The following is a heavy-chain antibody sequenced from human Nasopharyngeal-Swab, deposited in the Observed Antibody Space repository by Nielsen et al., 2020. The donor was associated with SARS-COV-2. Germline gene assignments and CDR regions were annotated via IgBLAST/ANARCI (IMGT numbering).Heavy chain of an antibody. J-gene: IGHJ4*02. CDR2: INSDGSST. Sequence: WIRQPPGKGLVWVSRINSDGSSTSYADSVKGRFTISRDNAKNTLYLQMNSLRAEDTAVYYCARDLLWFGETLDYWGQGTLVTAPQ. V-gene: IGHV3-74*01. CDR3: ARDLLWFGETLDY. D-gene: IGHD3-10*01.